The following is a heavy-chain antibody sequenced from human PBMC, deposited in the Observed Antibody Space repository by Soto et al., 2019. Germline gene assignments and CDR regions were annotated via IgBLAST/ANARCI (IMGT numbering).Heavy chain of an antibody. Sequence: QVRLVESGGGVVQPGTSLRLSCAASGFTFSSYGMHWVRQAPGKGLERVATTSYDGSNTYYADSVKGRFTISRDNSKKPLYLQMNCLRTEYTAMYYCAKGVHLLLVGRNNNWFDPWGKGTLVTVSS. V-gene: IGHV3-30*18. D-gene: IGHD1-26*01. CDR2: TSYDGSNT. CDR3: AKGVHLLLVGRNNNWFDP. J-gene: IGHJ5*02. CDR1: GFTFSSYG.